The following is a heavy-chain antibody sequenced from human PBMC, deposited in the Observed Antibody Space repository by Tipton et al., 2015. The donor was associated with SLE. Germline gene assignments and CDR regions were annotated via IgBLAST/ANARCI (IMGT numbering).Heavy chain of an antibody. Sequence: GLVKPSETLSLTCGVSGHSITSGSYWGWIRQPPGKGLEWIGEINHSGSANYNPSLESRVSISVDTSKNQLSLKLTSVTAADTAVYYCARDGSSGWYGGFDYWGQGTLVTVSS. CDR3: ARDGSSGWYGGFDY. V-gene: IGHV4-38-2*02. CDR1: GHSITSGSY. CDR2: INHSGSA. J-gene: IGHJ4*02. D-gene: IGHD6-19*01.